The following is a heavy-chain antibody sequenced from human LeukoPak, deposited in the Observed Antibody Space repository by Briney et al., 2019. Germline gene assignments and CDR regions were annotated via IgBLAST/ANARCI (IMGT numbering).Heavy chain of an antibody. J-gene: IGHJ3*02. CDR3: ARVSFYDFWSDALGAFDI. Sequence: GGSVRLACADSGFTFDDYGMSWARQAQKKVLEWVAGINWNCGSTGYADSVKGRFTIYRDNAKNSLYLQMNSMTDEDTALYYCARVSFYDFWSDALGAFDIWGQGTMVTVSS. CDR1: GFTFDDYG. D-gene: IGHD3-3*01. CDR2: INWNCGST. V-gene: IGHV3-20*04.